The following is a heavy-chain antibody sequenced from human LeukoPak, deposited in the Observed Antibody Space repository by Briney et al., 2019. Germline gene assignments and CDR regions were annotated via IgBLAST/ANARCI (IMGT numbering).Heavy chain of an antibody. CDR1: GFPLSSYA. V-gene: IGHV3-23*01. CDR3: AKDARRTFGLSSGLYRGSYYFDY. J-gene: IGHJ4*02. D-gene: IGHD6-19*01. Sequence: GSLRLSCAASGFPLSSYAMSWVRPAPGKGLEWVSAISGSGGSTYYADSVKGRFTISRDNSKNTLFLQVNSLRAEDTAVYYCAKDARRTFGLSSGLYRGSYYFDYWGQGTLVTVSS. CDR2: ISGSGGST.